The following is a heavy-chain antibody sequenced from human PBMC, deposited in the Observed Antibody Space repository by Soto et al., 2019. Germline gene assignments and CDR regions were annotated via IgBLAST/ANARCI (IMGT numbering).Heavy chain of an antibody. CDR2: VIPILGMA. CDR3: ARGGAVVVPGAVDRHNWFDP. CDR1: GYTFTPYA. V-gene: IGHV1-69*04. D-gene: IGHD2-2*01. J-gene: IGHJ5*02. Sequence: SVKVSCKASGYTFTPYAIHWVRQAPGQGLEWMGRVIPILGMANYAQKFQGRVTITADKSTSTVYMELSSLRSEDTAVYYCARGGAVVVPGAVDRHNWFDPWGQGTLVTVSS.